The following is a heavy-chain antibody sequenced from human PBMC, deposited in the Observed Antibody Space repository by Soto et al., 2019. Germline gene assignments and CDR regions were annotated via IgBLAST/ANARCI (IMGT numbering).Heavy chain of an antibody. CDR3: ARCGYCVTVNCNEGYCYGMDV. D-gene: IGHD2-2*03. Sequence: QVQMVQSGAEVKKPGASVRVSCKTSGYSFTDYYIHWVRQAPGQGLEWLGWINPNSGGTNYAQKFQGRLTLTRDTSINTAYLELSRLTSDDTAVLHGARCGYCVTVNCNEGYCYGMDVCGQGTTVSVSS. CDR1: GYSFTDYY. V-gene: IGHV1-2*02. CDR2: INPNSGGT. J-gene: IGHJ6*02.